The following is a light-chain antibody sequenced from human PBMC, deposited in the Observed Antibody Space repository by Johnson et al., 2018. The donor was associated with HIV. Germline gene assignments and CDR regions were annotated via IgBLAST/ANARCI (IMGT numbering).Light chain of an antibody. V-gene: IGLV1-51*01. CDR2: ANN. CDR1: SSNIGNNY. Sequence: QSVLTQPPSVSAAPGQKVTISCSGSSSNIGNNYVSWYQQLPGTAPKLLIYANNKRPSGIPDRFSGSKSGTSATLVITGLQPGDEADYYCGTWDSSLSAYVFGTGTKVTVL. CDR3: GTWDSSLSAYV. J-gene: IGLJ1*01.